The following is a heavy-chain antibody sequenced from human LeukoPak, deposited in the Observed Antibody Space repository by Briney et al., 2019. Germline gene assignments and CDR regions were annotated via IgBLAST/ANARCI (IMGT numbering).Heavy chain of an antibody. CDR2: INHSGST. J-gene: IGHJ4*02. V-gene: IGHV4-34*01. CDR3: AGWYSSSWRKRYYFDY. D-gene: IGHD6-13*01. Sequence: SETLSLTCAVYGGSFSGYYWSWIRQPPGKGLEWTGEINHSGSTNYNPSLKSRVTISVDTSKNQFSLKLSSVTAADTAVYYCAGWYSSSWRKRYYFDYWGQGTLVTVSS. CDR1: GGSFSGYY.